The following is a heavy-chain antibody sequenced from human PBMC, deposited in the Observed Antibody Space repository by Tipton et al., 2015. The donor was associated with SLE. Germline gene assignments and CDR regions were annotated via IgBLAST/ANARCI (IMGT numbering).Heavy chain of an antibody. J-gene: IGHJ6*03. CDR2: IYTSGST. D-gene: IGHD6-13*01. Sequence: TLSLTCTVSGGSISSGSYYWSWIRQPAGKGLEWIGYIYTSGSTNYNPSLKSRVTISVDTSKNQFSLKLSSVTAADTAVYYCAREKQQMVPGPYYYMDVWGKGTTVTVSS. CDR3: AREKQQMVPGPYYYMDV. CDR1: GGSISSGSYY. V-gene: IGHV4-61*09.